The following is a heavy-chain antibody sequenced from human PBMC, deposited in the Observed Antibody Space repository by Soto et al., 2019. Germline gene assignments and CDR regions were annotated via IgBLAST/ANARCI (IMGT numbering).Heavy chain of an antibody. V-gene: IGHV4-34*01. Sequence: QVQLQQWGAGLLKPSETLSLTCAVYGGSFSGYYWSWIRQPPGKGLEWTGEINHSGSTNYNPSLKSRVTISVDTSKNQFSLKLSSVTAADTAVYYCAQGGCASSLPCSLDYWGQGTLVTVSS. CDR3: AQGGCASSLPCSLDY. CDR1: GGSFSGYY. CDR2: INHSGST. D-gene: IGHD2-15*01. J-gene: IGHJ4*02.